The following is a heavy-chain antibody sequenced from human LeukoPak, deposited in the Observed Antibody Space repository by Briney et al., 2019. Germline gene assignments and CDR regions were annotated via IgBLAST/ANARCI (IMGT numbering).Heavy chain of an antibody. J-gene: IGHJ4*02. CDR2: ISSSSSTI. CDR3: ARDRLGYCSGGSCFFDY. V-gene: IGHV3-48*01. D-gene: IGHD2-15*01. Sequence: GGSLRLSCAAPGFTFSSYSMNWVRQAPGKGLEWVSYISSSSSTIYYADSVKGRFTISRDNAKNSLYLQMNSLRAEDTAVYYCARDRLGYCSGGSCFFDYWGQGTLVTVSS. CDR1: GFTFSSYS.